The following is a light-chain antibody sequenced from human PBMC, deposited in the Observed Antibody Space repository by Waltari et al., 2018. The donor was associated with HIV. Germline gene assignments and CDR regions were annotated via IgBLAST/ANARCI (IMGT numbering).Light chain of an antibody. V-gene: IGLV4-69*01. J-gene: IGLJ3*02. CDR3: QSWVAGGV. Sequence: VLTQSPSASASLGDSVKLTCTLDSGHITYAIAWHQHRPEKGPRFLIKINSDGSHYKGDDIPDRFSGSSSGAERFLIISTVQSDDEADYYCQSWVAGGVFGGGTKLTVL. CDR1: SGHITYA. CDR2: INSDGSH.